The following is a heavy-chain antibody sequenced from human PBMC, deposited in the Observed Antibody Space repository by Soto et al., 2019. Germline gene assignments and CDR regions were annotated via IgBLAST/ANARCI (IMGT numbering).Heavy chain of an antibody. V-gene: IGHV1-3*01. CDR3: TRSAISPYGGLIGPFDY. CDR1: GYTLTAYA. D-gene: IGHD3-16*02. Sequence: ASVKVSCKATGYTLTAYAMHWVRQAPGQRLEWMGWINPANGNTKYSQKFQGRLTITSDTSANTVYMELNSLTSEDTAMYYCTRSAISPYGGLIGPFDYWGQGNLVTVSS. CDR2: INPANGNT. J-gene: IGHJ4*02.